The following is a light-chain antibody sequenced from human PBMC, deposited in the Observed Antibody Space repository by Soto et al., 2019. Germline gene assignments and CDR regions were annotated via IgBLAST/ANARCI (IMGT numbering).Light chain of an antibody. J-gene: IGLJ2*01. CDR1: RPNIGSNT. CDR3: AAWDDSLKVVV. CDR2: SND. V-gene: IGLV1-44*01. Sequence: QSALTQPPSASGTPGQRVTMSCSGSRPNIGSNTVNWYQQFPGTAPKVLIYSNDQRPSGVPDRFSGSKSDTSASLAISGLQSEDEADYYCAAWDDSLKVVVFGGGTKVTVL.